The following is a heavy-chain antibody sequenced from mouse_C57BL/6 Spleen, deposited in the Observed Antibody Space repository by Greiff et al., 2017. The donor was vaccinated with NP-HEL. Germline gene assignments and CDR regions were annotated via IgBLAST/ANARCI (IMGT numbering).Heavy chain of an antibody. CDR2: INPNNGGT. CDR1: GYTFTDYN. Sequence: EVHLVESGPELVKPGASVKMSCKASGYTFTDYNMHWVKQSHGKSLEWIGYINPNNGGTSYNQKFKGKATLTVNKSSSTAYMELRSLTSEDSAVYYCARDWDYFDYWGQGTTLTVSS. J-gene: IGHJ2*01. CDR3: ARDWDYFDY. V-gene: IGHV1-22*01. D-gene: IGHD4-1*01.